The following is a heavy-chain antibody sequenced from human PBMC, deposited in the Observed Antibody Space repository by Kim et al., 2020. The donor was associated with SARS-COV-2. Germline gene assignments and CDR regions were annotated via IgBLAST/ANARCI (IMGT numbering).Heavy chain of an antibody. CDR3: ARSGNVYKAFGI. J-gene: IGHJ6*01. D-gene: IGHD1-1*01. CDR2: ISTRGESI. CDR1: GLSFSDSY. Sequence: GGSLRLSCAASGLSFSDSYMNWVRQAPGKGLEWLSFISTRGESIFYADSVEGRFTISRDNAKNLLYLQMNYPRDEDTAVYYCARSGNVYKAFGIWG. V-gene: IGHV3-11*01.